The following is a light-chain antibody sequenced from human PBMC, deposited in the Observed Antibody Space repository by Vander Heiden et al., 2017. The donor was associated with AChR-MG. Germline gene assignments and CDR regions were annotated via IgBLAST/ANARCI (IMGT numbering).Light chain of an antibody. Sequence: DIQMTQSPSSLSTSVGDRVTITCRASQGISNYLAWYQQKPGKVPKLLIYAASTLQSGVPSRFSGSGSGTDFTLTISSLQPEDVATYYCQKYNSAPLYTFGPGTKVDIK. CDR2: AAS. CDR1: QGISNY. V-gene: IGKV1-27*01. CDR3: QKYNSAPLYT. J-gene: IGKJ3*01.